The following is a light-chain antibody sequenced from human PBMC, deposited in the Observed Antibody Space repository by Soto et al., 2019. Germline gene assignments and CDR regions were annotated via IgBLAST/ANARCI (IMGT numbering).Light chain of an antibody. V-gene: IGLV2-18*02. Sequence: QSALTQPPSVSGSPGQSVTISCTGTSSDVGSYNRVYWYQQPPGTAPKLMIYEVSNRPSGVPDRFSGSKSGHTASLTISGLQAEDEAEYYCSSYPTSTSPCVFGTGTQLTVL. J-gene: IGLJ1*01. CDR3: SSYPTSTSPCV. CDR1: SSDVGSYNR. CDR2: EVS.